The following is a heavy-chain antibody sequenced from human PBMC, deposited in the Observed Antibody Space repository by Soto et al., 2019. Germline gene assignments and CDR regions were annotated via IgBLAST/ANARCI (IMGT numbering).Heavy chain of an antibody. Sequence: GGSLRLSCAASGFTFDDYGMSWVRQAPGKGLEWVSGINWNGGSTGYADSVKGRFTISRDNAKNSLYLQMNSLRAEDTALYHCARGLGYCSGGSCAEDAFDIWGQGTMVTVSS. V-gene: IGHV3-20*01. D-gene: IGHD2-15*01. J-gene: IGHJ3*02. CDR2: INWNGGST. CDR1: GFTFDDYG. CDR3: ARGLGYCSGGSCAEDAFDI.